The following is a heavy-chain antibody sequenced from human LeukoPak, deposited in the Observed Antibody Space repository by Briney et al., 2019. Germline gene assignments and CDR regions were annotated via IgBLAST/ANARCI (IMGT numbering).Heavy chain of an antibody. Sequence: SETLSLTCAVCGGSFSGYYWSWIRQPPGKGLEWIGEINHSGSTNYNPPLKSRVTISVDTSKNQFSLKLSSVTAADTAVYYCARSGTGPKGGFDYWGQGTLVTVSS. D-gene: IGHD2-8*02. CDR1: GGSFSGYY. CDR2: INHSGST. CDR3: ARSGTGPKGGFDY. V-gene: IGHV4-34*01. J-gene: IGHJ4*02.